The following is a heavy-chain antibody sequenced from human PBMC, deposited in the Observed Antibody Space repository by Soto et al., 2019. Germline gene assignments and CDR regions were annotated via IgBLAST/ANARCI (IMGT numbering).Heavy chain of an antibody. Sequence: GASVKVSCKASGCTLTGYYNYWVRQAPGQGLEWMGWINPNSGGTNYAQKFQGKVTMTRDTSISTAYMELSRLRPDDTAMYYCARGSTYATIGNWFESLGQGTQVTV. J-gene: IGHJ5*01. CDR1: GCTLTGYY. CDR3: ARGSTYATIGNWFES. V-gene: IGHV1-2*02. D-gene: IGHD2-2*01. CDR2: INPNSGGT.